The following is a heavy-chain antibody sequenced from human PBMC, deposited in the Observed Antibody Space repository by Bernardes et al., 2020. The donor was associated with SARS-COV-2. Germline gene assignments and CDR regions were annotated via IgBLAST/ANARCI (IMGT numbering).Heavy chain of an antibody. V-gene: IGHV3-7*01. J-gene: IGHJ5*01. CDR2: IHDDGGAN. CDR1: GFTISSPW. Sequence: GGSRRLSCAASGFTISSPWTSWVRLVQGKGREWLANIHDDGGANTHVDSVQGRFTISRDNAKNSLFLQMNSLRSEDTAVYFRAKDKLGGSFDSWGQGTLVTVSS. CDR3: AKDKLGGSFDS. D-gene: IGHD7-27*01.